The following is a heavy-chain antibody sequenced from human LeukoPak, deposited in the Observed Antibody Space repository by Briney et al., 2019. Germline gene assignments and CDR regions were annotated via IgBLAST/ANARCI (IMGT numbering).Heavy chain of an antibody. Sequence: GGSLRLSCAASGFTFSSYGMHWVRQAPGKGLEWVAVISYDGSNKYYADSVKGRFTISRDNSKNTLYLQMNSLRAEDTAVYYCAKDHSYYGDSRYFDYWGQGTLVTVSS. D-gene: IGHD4-17*01. CDR2: ISYDGSNK. V-gene: IGHV3-30*18. CDR3: AKDHSYYGDSRYFDY. J-gene: IGHJ4*02. CDR1: GFTFSSYG.